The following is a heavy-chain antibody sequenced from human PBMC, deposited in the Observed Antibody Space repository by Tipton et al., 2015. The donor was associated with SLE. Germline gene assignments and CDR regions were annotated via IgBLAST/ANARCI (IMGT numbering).Heavy chain of an antibody. CDR3: ARNLGPEWMATKRGYFDL. J-gene: IGHJ2*01. Sequence: TLSLTCAVYGGSFSGYYWSWIRQPPGKGLEWFGEIHHGGSTNYNPSLKSRVTISVDTSKNQFSLKLSSVTAADTAVYYCARNLGPEWMATKRGYFDLWGRGTLVSVSS. CDR1: GGSFSGYY. D-gene: IGHD5-24*01. V-gene: IGHV4-34*01. CDR2: IHHGGST.